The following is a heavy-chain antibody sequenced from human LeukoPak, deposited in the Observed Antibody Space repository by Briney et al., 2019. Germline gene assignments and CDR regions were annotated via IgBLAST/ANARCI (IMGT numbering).Heavy chain of an antibody. J-gene: IGHJ4*02. CDR3: AREVAGYYQSYYFDY. D-gene: IGHD3-9*01. V-gene: IGHV4-4*02. CDR1: GGSISNSNW. CDR2: IYHTGST. Sequence: PSETLSLTCAVSGGSISNSNWWSWVRQPPGKGLEWIGEIYHTGSTNFNPSLKSRVTMSVDKSKNQLSLKLSSVTAADTAVYYCAREVAGYYQSYYFDYWGQGTLVTVSS.